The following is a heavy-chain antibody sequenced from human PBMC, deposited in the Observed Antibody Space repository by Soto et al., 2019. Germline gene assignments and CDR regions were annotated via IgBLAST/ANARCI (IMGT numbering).Heavy chain of an antibody. Sequence: QVQLQESGPGLVKPSETLSLTCTVSGGSISSYYWSWIRQPPGKGLEWIGYIYYSGSTNYNPSLKSRVTISVDTSKNQFSLKLRSVTAADTAVYYCARADCSGGSCYSGYAFDIWGQGTMVTVSS. CDR3: ARADCSGGSCYSGYAFDI. J-gene: IGHJ3*02. D-gene: IGHD2-15*01. V-gene: IGHV4-59*01. CDR1: GGSISSYY. CDR2: IYYSGST.